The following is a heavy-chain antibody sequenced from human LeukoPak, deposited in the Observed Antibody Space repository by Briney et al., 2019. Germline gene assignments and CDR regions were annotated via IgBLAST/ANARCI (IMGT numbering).Heavy chain of an antibody. CDR1: GFTFSSYA. CDR2: ISGSGGST. CDR3: AKVFEDIVVVVAAIVDY. V-gene: IGHV3-23*01. Sequence: GGSLRLSCAASGFTFSSYAMSWVRQAPGKGLEWVSAISGSGGSTYYADSVKGRFTISRDNSKNTLYLQMNSLRAEDTAVYYCAKVFEDIVVVVAAIVDYWGQGTLVTVSS. D-gene: IGHD2-15*01. J-gene: IGHJ4*02.